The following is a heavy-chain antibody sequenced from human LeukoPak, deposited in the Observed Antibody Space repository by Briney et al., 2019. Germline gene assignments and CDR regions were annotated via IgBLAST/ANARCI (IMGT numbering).Heavy chain of an antibody. CDR2: ISYDGSDK. V-gene: IGHV3-30*09. J-gene: IGHJ6*02. CDR1: GFTFSTYP. D-gene: IGHD2-15*01. Sequence: PGGSLRLSCAASGFTFSTYPMHWLRQVPGKGLEGVASISYDGSDKVFPDSVKGRFAISRDNSNNTLYLQMNSLRPEDTAVYFCARDRVAVYCSGGNCQSRYYYYDMDVWGQGTTVTVSS. CDR3: ARDRVAVYCSGGNCQSRYYYYDMDV.